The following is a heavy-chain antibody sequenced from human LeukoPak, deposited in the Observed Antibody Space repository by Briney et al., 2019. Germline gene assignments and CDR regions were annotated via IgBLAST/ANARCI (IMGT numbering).Heavy chain of an antibody. D-gene: IGHD3-3*01. CDR2: ISHSGST. V-gene: IGHV4-4*02. J-gene: IGHJ6*03. CDR3: ARVSLRFLEWFASSYFYYYMDV. CDR1: GGSISSSDW. Sequence: PSETLSLTCAVSGGSISSSDWWSWVRQPPVKGLEWIGEISHSGSTNYNPSLKSRVTISVDKSKNQFSLKLSSVTAADTAVYYCARVSLRFLEWFASSYFYYYMDVWGKGTTVTVSS.